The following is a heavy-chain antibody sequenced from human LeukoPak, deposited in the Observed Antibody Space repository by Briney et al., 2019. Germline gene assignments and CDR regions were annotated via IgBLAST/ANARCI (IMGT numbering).Heavy chain of an antibody. CDR3: ASLGDTTYVVAPIF. CDR1: GYSFTKYY. J-gene: IGHJ4*02. D-gene: IGHD2-15*01. CDR2: IQPGDSYS. V-gene: IGHV5-51*01. Sequence: GESLKISCKGSGYSFTKYYIGWVRQMPGKGLEWMGVIQPGDSYSRYSPSFQGQVTISADKSISTAYLQWSGLKASDTAIYYCASLGDTTYVVAPIFWGQGTLVTVSS.